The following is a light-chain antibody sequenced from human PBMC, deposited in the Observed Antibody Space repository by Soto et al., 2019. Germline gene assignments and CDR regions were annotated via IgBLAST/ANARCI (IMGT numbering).Light chain of an antibody. J-gene: IGKJ1*01. CDR1: QSVSTN. CDR2: GAS. CDR3: LHYNNWPPWT. V-gene: IGKV3-15*01. Sequence: EVVMTQTPATLSVSPGERATLSCRASQSVSTNLAWYQQKPGQAPRLLIYGASTRATGIPARFSGSGSGTDFTLTISSLQSEDFAVYYCLHYNNWPPWTFGQGTKVEIK.